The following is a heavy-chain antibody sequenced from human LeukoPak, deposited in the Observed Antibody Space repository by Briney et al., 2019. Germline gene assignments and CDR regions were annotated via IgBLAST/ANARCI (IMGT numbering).Heavy chain of an antibody. CDR2: IYYSGST. V-gene: IGHV4-59*01. Sequence: NPSETLSLTCTVSGGSISSYYWSWIRQPPGKGLEWIGYIYYSGSTNYNPSLKSRVTISVDTSKNQFSLKLSSVTAADTAVYYCARVHYDSSGYYFDYYYYYMDVWGKGTTVTVSS. J-gene: IGHJ6*03. CDR1: GGSISSYY. D-gene: IGHD3-22*01. CDR3: ARVHYDSSGYYFDYYYYYMDV.